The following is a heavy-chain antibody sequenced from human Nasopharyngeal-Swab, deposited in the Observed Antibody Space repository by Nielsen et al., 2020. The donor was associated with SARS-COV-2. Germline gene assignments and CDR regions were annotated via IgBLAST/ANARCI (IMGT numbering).Heavy chain of an antibody. Sequence: GGSLRLSCAASGFTFSSYGMHWVRKAPGKGLERVAVISFDGSKKYYADSVKGRFTISRDNSKNTLYLQMNSLRAEDTAVYYCAKGRKYYDFWSGYSRDNDYYYYYGMDVWGQGTTVTVSS. J-gene: IGHJ6*02. V-gene: IGHV3-30*18. CDR1: GFTFSSYG. CDR3: AKGRKYYDFWSGYSRDNDYYYYYGMDV. D-gene: IGHD3-3*01. CDR2: ISFDGSKK.